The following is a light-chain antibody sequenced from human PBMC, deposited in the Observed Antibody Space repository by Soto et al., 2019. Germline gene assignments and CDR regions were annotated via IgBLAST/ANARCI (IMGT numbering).Light chain of an antibody. CDR3: QQYDNWPWT. J-gene: IGKJ1*01. V-gene: IGKV3-15*01. Sequence: IVLPQSPATLSLSPGERATLSCRASQSVSSYLAWYQQEPGQAPRLLIHGASTRAPGFPARFSGSGSGTDFTLTISSLQSEDFAVYYCQQYDNWPWTFGQGTKVDIK. CDR2: GAS. CDR1: QSVSSY.